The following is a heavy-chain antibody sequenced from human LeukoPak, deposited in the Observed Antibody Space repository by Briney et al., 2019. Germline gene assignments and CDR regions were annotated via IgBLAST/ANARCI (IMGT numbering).Heavy chain of an antibody. CDR2: IIPIFGTA. D-gene: IGHD3-10*01. V-gene: IGHV1-69*06. Sequence: SVKVSCKASGGTFSSYAISWVRQAPGQGLEWMGGIIPIFGTANYAQKFQGRVTITADKSTSTAYMELSSLRSEDTAVYYCARTDYGSGNGMDVWGKGTTVTVSS. CDR1: GGTFSSYA. CDR3: ARTDYGSGNGMDV. J-gene: IGHJ6*04.